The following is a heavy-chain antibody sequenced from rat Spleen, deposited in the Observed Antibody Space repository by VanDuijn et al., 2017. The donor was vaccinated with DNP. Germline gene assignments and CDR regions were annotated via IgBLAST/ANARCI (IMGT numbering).Heavy chain of an antibody. CDR1: GFTFSDYY. CDR2: ISYNGGTP. V-gene: IGHV5-20*01. J-gene: IGHJ1*01. Sequence: EVQLVESGGGLVQPGRSLKLSCAVSGFTFSDYYMAWVRQAPAKGLEWVATISYNGGTPYYRDSVKGRFTVSRDNAKSTLYLQMDSLRSEDTATYYCAKGLPGYNYWYFDFWGPGTMVTVSS. CDR3: AKGLPGYNYWYFDF. D-gene: IGHD1-4*01.